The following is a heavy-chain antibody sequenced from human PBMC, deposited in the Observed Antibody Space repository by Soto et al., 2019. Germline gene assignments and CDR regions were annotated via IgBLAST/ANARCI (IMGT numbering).Heavy chain of an antibody. CDR2: ISYDGSNK. D-gene: IGHD2-15*01. J-gene: IGHJ4*02. CDR1: GFTFSSYG. Sequence: PGGSLRLSCAASGFTFSSYGMHWVRQAPGKGLEWVAVISYDGSNKYYADSVKGRFTISRDNSKNTLYLQMNSLRAEDTAVYYCAIDKDSYLDYWGQGTLVTVSS. V-gene: IGHV3-30*03. CDR3: AIDKDSYLDY.